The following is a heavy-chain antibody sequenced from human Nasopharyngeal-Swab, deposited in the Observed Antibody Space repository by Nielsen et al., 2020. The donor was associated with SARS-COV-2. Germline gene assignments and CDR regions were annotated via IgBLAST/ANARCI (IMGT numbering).Heavy chain of an antibody. V-gene: IGHV4-59*01. CDR1: GGSIGSYY. CDR3: ARGFDY. CDR2: IYYSGST. Sequence: GSLRLSCTISGGSIGSYYWTWIRQHPGKGLEWIGCIYYSGSTDYNPSLKSRLTISVDTSKNQFSLKLSSVTAADTAVYYCARGFDYWGQGTLVTVSS. J-gene: IGHJ4*02.